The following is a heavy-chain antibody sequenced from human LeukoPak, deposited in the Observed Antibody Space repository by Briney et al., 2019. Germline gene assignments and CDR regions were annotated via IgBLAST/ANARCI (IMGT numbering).Heavy chain of an antibody. CDR3: ATEPRLVGATIGGY. CDR2: ISGSGGST. V-gene: IGHV3-23*01. CDR1: GFTFSSYA. J-gene: IGHJ4*02. Sequence: GGSLRLSCAASGFTFSSYAMSWIRQAPGEGLEWVSAISGSGGSTYYADSVKGRFTISRDNSKNTLYLQMNSLRADDTAVYYCATEPRLVGATIGGYWGQGTLVTVSS. D-gene: IGHD1-26*01.